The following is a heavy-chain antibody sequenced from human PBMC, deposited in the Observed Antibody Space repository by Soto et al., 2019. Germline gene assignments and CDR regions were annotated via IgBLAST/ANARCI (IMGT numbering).Heavy chain of an antibody. CDR2: IYYSGST. Sequence: SETLSLTCTVSGGSISSYYWSWIRQPPGKGLEWIGYIYYSGSTNYNPSLKSRVTISVDTSNNQFSLKLSSVTAADTAVYYCAREITGTLNWFDPWGDGTPVTVS. J-gene: IGHJ5*02. CDR3: AREITGTLNWFDP. CDR1: GGSISSYY. D-gene: IGHD1-20*01. V-gene: IGHV4-59*01.